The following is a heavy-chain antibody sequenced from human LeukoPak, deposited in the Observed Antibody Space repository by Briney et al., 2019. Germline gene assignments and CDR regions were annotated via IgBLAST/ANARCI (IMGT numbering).Heavy chain of an antibody. CDR1: GYTFTDYY. V-gene: IGHV1-2*02. CDR3: AGYYYGSGSLDY. CDR2: INPKSGGR. J-gene: IGHJ4*02. D-gene: IGHD3-10*01. Sequence: ASVKVSCKASGYTFTDYYMHWVRQAPGQGLEWMGWINPKSGGRSYAQRFQGRVTMTRDTSISTAYMELSRLRSDDTAVYYCAGYYYGSGSLDYWGQGTLVTVSS.